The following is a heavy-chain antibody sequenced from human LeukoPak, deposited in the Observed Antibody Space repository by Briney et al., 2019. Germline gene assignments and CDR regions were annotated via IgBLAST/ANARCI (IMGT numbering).Heavy chain of an antibody. D-gene: IGHD2-2*01. V-gene: IGHV3-72*01. CDR3: VRDTDASPDAY. J-gene: IGHJ4*01. Sequence: HPSETLSLTCTVSGGSISNYYWNWIRQPPGKGLEWVGRIRNKIHGGTAEYAASVKGRFTISRDDEKNSLYLQMNSLRTDDTAVYHCVRDTDASPDAYWGRGTLVTVSS. CDR2: IRNKIHGGTA. CDR1: GGSISNYY.